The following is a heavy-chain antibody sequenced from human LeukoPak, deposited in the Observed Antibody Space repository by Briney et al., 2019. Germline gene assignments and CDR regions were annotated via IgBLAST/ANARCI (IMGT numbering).Heavy chain of an antibody. V-gene: IGHV6-1*01. CDR3: ARSAVGGHNDF. J-gene: IGHJ4*02. D-gene: IGHD3-16*01. CDR2: TYFRSKWYS. CDR1: GDCVSSISAA. Sequence: SQTLSLTCAISGDCVSSISAAWVWFRQSPSRGLEWLTITYFRSKWYSDYAVSVRSRIVIRPDTSKNQFCLQLNPVTPDETVVFFCARSAVGGHNDFWGQGTLVTVSS.